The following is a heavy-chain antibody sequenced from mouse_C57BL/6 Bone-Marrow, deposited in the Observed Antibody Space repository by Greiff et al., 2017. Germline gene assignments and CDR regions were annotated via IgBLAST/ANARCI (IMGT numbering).Heavy chain of an antibody. J-gene: IGHJ4*01. Sequence: VKLMESGPELVKPGASVKISCKASGYTFTDYYINWVKQRPGQGLEWIGWIYPASGSTYYNEKFKGKATFTVDKSASTAYMLLSSLTSEDSAVYFCSLSSYYAMDYWGQGTSVTVSS. CDR1: GYTFTDYY. V-gene: IGHV1-75*01. CDR3: SLSSYYAMDY. D-gene: IGHD1-1*01. CDR2: IYPASGST.